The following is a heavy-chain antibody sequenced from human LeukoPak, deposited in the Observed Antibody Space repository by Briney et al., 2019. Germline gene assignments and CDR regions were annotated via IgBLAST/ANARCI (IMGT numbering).Heavy chain of an antibody. J-gene: IGHJ4*02. CDR3: ASGSSSFDY. CDR1: GGSISSSSYY. CDR2: IYYSGST. Sequence: PSETVSLTCTVSGGSISSSSYYWGWIRQPPGRGLEWIGSIYYSGSTYYNPSLKSRVTISVDTSKNQFSLKLSSVTAADTAVYYCASGSSSFDYWGQGTLVTVSS. V-gene: IGHV4-39*07. D-gene: IGHD1-26*01.